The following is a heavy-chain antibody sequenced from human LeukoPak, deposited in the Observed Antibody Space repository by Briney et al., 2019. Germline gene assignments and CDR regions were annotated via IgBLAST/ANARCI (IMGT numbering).Heavy chain of an antibody. V-gene: IGHV4-4*07. J-gene: IGHJ3*02. Sequence: SETLSPTCTVSGDSISRYYWSWIRQPAGKGLEWIGRIYTSGSTNYNPSLKSRVTMSVDTSKNQFSLKLSSVTAADTAVYYCARVQTYYDILSGAFDIWGQGTMVTVSS. D-gene: IGHD3-9*01. CDR3: ARVQTYYDILSGAFDI. CDR2: IYTSGST. CDR1: GDSISRYY.